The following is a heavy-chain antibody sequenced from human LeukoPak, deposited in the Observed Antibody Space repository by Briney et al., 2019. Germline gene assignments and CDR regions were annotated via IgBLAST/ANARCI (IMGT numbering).Heavy chain of an antibody. CDR2: IIPIFGTA. V-gene: IGHV1-69*05. D-gene: IGHD3/OR15-3a*01. J-gene: IGHJ6*04. Sequence: ASVKVSCKASGGTFSSYAISWVRQAPGQGLEWMGGIIPIFGTANHAQKFQGRVTITTDESTSTAYMELSSLRSEDTAVYYCARALYYDFWTDFLDVWGKGTTVTVSS. CDR3: ARALYYDFWTDFLDV. CDR1: GGTFSSYA.